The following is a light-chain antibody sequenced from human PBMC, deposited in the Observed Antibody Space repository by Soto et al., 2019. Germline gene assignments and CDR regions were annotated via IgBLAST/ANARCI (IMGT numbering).Light chain of an antibody. J-gene: IGKJ4*01. CDR1: QSVSGN. V-gene: IGKV3D-15*01. CDR2: GAS. Sequence: EIVMTQSPATLSVSPGERATLSCRASQSVSGNLAWYQQKPGQAPILLIYGASTRATGIPARFSGSGSGTEFTLTISSLQSEDFAVYYCQQYNNWPALTFGGGTKVEVK. CDR3: QQYNNWPALT.